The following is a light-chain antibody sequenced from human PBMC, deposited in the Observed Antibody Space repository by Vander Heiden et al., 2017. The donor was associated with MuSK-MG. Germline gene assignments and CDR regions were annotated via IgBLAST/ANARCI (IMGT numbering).Light chain of an antibody. V-gene: IGLV1-40*01. CDR3: QSYDSSLSAYV. Sequence: QSVLTPPPSVSGAPGQWVTISCTGTSSNIGAGYDVHWYQQRPGTAPTLLIYDNISRPSGVPDRFSGSKSGTSASLAITGLQAEDEADYYCQSYDSSLSAYVFGTGTKVTVL. J-gene: IGLJ1*01. CDR2: DNI. CDR1: SSNIGAGYD.